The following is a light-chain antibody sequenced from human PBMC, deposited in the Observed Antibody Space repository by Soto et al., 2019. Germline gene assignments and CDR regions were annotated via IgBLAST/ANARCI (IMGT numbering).Light chain of an antibody. V-gene: IGKV3-20*01. CDR3: QQHGTSPLT. CDR1: QSVSSRH. Sequence: EIVLTQSPGTLSLSPGERATLFCRASQSVSSRHLAWYQQNPGQAPRLLIYGGSSRATDIPDRFSGSGSGTDFTLTISKLEPEDFAVYYCQQHGTSPLTFGGGTKVEIK. CDR2: GGS. J-gene: IGKJ4*01.